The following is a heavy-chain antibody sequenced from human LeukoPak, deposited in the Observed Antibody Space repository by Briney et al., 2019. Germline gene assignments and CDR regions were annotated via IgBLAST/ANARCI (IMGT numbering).Heavy chain of an antibody. Sequence: PGGSLRLSCAASGFTFSSYGMHWVRQAPGKGLEWVAVIWYDGSNKYYADSVKGRFTISRDNSKNTLYLQMNSLRAEDTAVYYCAKGDCSSTSCYCYYYYYMDVWGKGPTVTVSS. CDR1: GFTFSSYG. J-gene: IGHJ6*03. CDR2: IWYDGSNK. V-gene: IGHV3-33*06. CDR3: AKGDCSSTSCYCYYYYYMDV. D-gene: IGHD2-2*01.